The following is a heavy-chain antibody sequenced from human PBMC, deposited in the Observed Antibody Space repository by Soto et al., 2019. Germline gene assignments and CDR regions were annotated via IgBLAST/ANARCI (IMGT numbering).Heavy chain of an antibody. CDR1: GFTFSSYG. D-gene: IGHD2-21*01. Sequence: GGSLRLSCAASGFTFSSYGMHWVRQAPGKGLEWVAVIWYDGSNKYYADSVKGRFTISRDNSKNTLYLQMNSLRAENKAVYYCARGFGDRVVYFDYWGQGTLVTVSS. V-gene: IGHV3-33*01. CDR2: IWYDGSNK. CDR3: ARGFGDRVVYFDY. J-gene: IGHJ4*02.